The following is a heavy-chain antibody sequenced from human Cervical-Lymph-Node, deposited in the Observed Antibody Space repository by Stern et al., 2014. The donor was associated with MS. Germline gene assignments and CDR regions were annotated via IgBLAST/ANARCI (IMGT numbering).Heavy chain of an antibody. CDR1: GDTFTSYG. J-gene: IGHJ3*02. Sequence: VQLVESGAEVKTPGASVKVSCKASGDTFTSYGISCVRQAPGQGLEWMGWISSVNGTTNDAHKLQGRVTMTTDTATSTAYMELRSLRSDDTAVYYWARGLLGSGNAFDIWGQGTMVTVSS. CDR3: ARGLLGSGNAFDI. V-gene: IGHV1-18*01. D-gene: IGHD1-26*01. CDR2: ISSVNGTT.